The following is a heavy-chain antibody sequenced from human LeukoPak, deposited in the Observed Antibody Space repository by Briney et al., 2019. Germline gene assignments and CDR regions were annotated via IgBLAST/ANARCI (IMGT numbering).Heavy chain of an antibody. CDR3: ARAAGYCSSTSCYTRGGASYNWFDP. CDR1: GGSFSGYY. Sequence: SETLSLTCAVYGGSFSGYYWSWIRQPPGKGLERIGEINHSGSTNYNPSLKSRVTISVDTSKNQFSLKLSSVTAADTAVYYCARAAGYCSSTSCYTRGGASYNWFDPWGQGTLVTVSS. J-gene: IGHJ5*02. CDR2: INHSGST. V-gene: IGHV4-34*01. D-gene: IGHD2-2*02.